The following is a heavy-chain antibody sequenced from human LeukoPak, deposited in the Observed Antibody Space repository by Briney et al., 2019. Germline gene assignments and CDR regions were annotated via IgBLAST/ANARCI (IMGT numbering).Heavy chain of an antibody. D-gene: IGHD3-16*01. V-gene: IGHV3-23*01. Sequence: GGSLRLSCAASGFTFTNYDMSWVRQAPGKGLEWVSTISDSGHSTSYADSVKGRFTISRDNSKNTLYLQMNSPRAEDTALYYCATGEFYFDFWGQGTLVTVSS. CDR3: ATGEFYFDF. J-gene: IGHJ4*02. CDR1: GFTFTNYD. CDR2: ISDSGHST.